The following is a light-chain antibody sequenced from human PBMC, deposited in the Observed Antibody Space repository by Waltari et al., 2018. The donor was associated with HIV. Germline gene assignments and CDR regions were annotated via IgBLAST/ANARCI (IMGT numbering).Light chain of an antibody. CDR1: SPRDYY. J-gene: IGLJ1*01. V-gene: IGLV3-19*01. CDR3: NSRDRSGNHL. CDR2: GNG. Sequence: SSDLTQDPAVSVALGQTVRITFQGASPRDYYENWYQQKPGQAPILVIYGNGDRPSGIPDRFSGSRSGITASLTITGAQAEDEADYYCNSRDRSGNHLFAAGTTVTVL.